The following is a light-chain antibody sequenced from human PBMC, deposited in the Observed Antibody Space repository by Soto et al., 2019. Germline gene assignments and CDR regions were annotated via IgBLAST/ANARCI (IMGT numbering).Light chain of an antibody. CDR2: GAS. CDR3: QQYATSPLT. V-gene: IGKV3-20*01. J-gene: IGKJ4*01. CDR1: QSLSNNF. Sequence: DIVLTQSPGTLSLSPGDRAALSCGASQSLSNNFLAWYQQKPGQAPRLLLSGASSRATGIPDRFSGSGSGTDFTLTITRVEPEDFAVDYCQQYATSPLTFGGGTKVEIK.